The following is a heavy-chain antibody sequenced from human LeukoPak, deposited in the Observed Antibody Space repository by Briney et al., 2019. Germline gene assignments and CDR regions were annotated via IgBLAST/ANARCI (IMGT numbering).Heavy chain of an antibody. D-gene: IGHD4-17*01. Sequence: GGSLRLSCVASGFTFTTYWMHWVRQAPGKGLVWVSRINGDGSNSNYADSVKGRFTISRDNARNTLYLQMNGLRAEDTALYYCARTSPTPHFDFWGQGTLVTVSS. CDR1: GFTFTTYW. J-gene: IGHJ4*02. V-gene: IGHV3-74*01. CDR3: ARTSPTPHFDF. CDR2: INGDGSNS.